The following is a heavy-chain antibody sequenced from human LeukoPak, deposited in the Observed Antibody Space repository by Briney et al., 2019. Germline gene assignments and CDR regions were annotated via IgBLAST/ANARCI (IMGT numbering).Heavy chain of an antibody. V-gene: IGHV4-31*03. D-gene: IGHD2-15*01. CDR3: ARDCGSGGSCGEAFDI. Sequence: SETLSLTCTVSGRSISSGGYYWGWIRQHPGTGLEWIGYIYYSGSTYYNPSLKSRVTISVDTSKNQFSLKLSSVTAADTAVYYCARDCGSGGSCGEAFDIWGQGTMVTVSS. J-gene: IGHJ3*02. CDR2: IYYSGST. CDR1: GRSISSGGYY.